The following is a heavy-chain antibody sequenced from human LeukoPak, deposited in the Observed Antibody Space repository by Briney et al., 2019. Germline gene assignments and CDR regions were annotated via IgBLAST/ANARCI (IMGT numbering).Heavy chain of an antibody. J-gene: IGHJ4*02. CDR1: GGSISSGDYY. D-gene: IGHD4-23*01. CDR2: IYYSGST. CDR3: ARSRTGYGGSYYFDY. Sequence: PSETLSLTCTVSGGSISSGDYYWSWIRQPPGKGLEWIGYIYYSGSTYYNPSLKSRVTISVDTSKNQFSLKLSSVTAADTAVYYCARSRTGYGGSYYFDYWGQGTLVTVSS. V-gene: IGHV4-30-4*01.